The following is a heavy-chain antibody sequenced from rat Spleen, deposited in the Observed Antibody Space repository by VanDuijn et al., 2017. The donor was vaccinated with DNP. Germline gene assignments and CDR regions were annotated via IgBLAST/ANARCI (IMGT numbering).Heavy chain of an antibody. V-gene: IGHV3-1*01. CDR3: ARWSDYFDY. J-gene: IGHJ2*01. CDR1: DYSISSDY. Sequence: EVQLQESGPGLVKPSQSLSLTCSVTDYSISSDYWGWIRKFPGDKMEWIGHISYSGNTSYNPSLKSRISITRDTSKNQFFLHLNSVTTEDTATYYCARWSDYFDYWGQGVMVTVSS. CDR2: ISYSGNT.